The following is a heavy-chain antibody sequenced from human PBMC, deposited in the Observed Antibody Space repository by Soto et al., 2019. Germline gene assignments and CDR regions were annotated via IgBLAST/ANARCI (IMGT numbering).Heavy chain of an antibody. CDR1: GYSFTSYW. CDR3: ARGAVAGTQIAPLPMDV. J-gene: IGHJ6*02. CDR2: IYPGDSDT. D-gene: IGHD6-19*01. Sequence: GESLKISWKGSGYSFTSYWSGWVRQVPGKGLEWMGIIYPGDSDTRYSPSVQGQVTISADKSISTAYLQWSSLKASDTAMYYCARGAVAGTQIAPLPMDVWGQGTTVTVSS. V-gene: IGHV5-51*01.